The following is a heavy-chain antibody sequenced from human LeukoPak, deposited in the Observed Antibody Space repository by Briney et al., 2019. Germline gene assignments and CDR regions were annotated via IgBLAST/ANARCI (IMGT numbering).Heavy chain of an antibody. CDR1: GYTFNNYD. J-gene: IGHJ5*02. V-gene: IGHV1-8*01. D-gene: IGHD5-12*01. CDR2: MNPYSGNT. Sequence: ASVKVSCKASGYTFNNYDINWVRQATGQGLEWMGWMNPYSGNTGYAQKFQGRVTMTRDTSVTTAYMELSRLASDDTAVYYCVRRLDTIEFDPWGQGTLVTVSP. CDR3: VRRLDTIEFDP.